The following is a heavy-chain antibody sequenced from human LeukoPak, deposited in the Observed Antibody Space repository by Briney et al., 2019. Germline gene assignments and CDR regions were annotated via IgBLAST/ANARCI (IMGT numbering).Heavy chain of an antibody. J-gene: IGHJ4*02. D-gene: IGHD4-11*01. V-gene: IGHV4-31*03. CDR2: IYYSGST. CDR3: ARGPVRDCSNY. CDR1: SGSISSGGYY. Sequence: SETLSLTCTVSSGSISSGGYYWSWIRQHPGKGLEWIGYIYYSGSTYYNPSLKSRLTISLDTSKNQFSLKLSSVTAADTAVYYCARGPVRDCSNYWGQGTLVTVSS.